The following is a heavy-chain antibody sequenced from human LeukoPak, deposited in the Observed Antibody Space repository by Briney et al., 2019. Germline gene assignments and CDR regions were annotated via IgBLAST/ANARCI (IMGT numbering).Heavy chain of an antibody. CDR1: GFTFSSYG. CDR2: IRYDGSNK. V-gene: IGHV3-30*02. Sequence: GGSLRLSCAASGFTFSSYGMHWVRQAPGKGLEWVAFIRYDGSNKYYADSVKGRFTISRDNAKNSLYLQMNSLRAEDTAVYYCASAGRGDIVGDVWGQGTTVTVSS. J-gene: IGHJ6*02. CDR3: ASAGRGDIVGDV. D-gene: IGHD5-12*01.